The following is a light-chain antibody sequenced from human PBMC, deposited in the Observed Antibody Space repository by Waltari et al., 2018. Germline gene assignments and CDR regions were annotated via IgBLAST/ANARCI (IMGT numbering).Light chain of an antibody. CDR2: AAS. Sequence: DIQMTQSPSFVSASVGDRVTITCRASQGIRSWLAWYQQKPGKAPNLLIYAASGLQSGVPSRFSGSGSGTDFTLTISSLQPEDIATYYCQQANNFPWAFGQGTKVEIK. CDR3: QQANNFPWA. CDR1: QGIRSW. V-gene: IGKV1-12*01. J-gene: IGKJ1*01.